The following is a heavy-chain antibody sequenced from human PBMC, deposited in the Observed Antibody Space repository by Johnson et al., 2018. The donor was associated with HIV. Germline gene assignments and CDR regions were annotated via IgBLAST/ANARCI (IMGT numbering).Heavy chain of an antibody. CDR3: AIRRRYGDYFADAFEI. D-gene: IGHD4-17*01. V-gene: IGHV3-20*04. Sequence: VQLVESRGGVVRPGGSLRLSCAASGFTFDDYGMSWVRQAPGKGLEWVSGINWNGGSTGYADSVKGRFTISRDNAKNSLYLHMNSLRVEDTAVNYCAIRRRYGDYFADAFEIWGQGTMVTVSS. CDR2: INWNGGST. J-gene: IGHJ3*02. CDR1: GFTFDDYG.